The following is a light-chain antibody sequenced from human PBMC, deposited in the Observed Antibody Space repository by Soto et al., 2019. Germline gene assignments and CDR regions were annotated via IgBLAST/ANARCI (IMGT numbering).Light chain of an antibody. J-gene: IGKJ1*01. CDR1: LSVSSY. CDR2: DAS. V-gene: IGKV3-11*01. Sequence: VVTHSPATLSLSKGERATLSCRASLSVSSYLAWYQQKPGRAPRLLIYDASYRATGIPARFSGSGSGTDFTLTITSLQSEDFAVDYCQQYNNWPRTFGQGTKVDIK. CDR3: QQYNNWPRT.